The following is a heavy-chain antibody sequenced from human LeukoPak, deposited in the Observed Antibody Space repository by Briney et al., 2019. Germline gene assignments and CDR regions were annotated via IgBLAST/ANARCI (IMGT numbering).Heavy chain of an antibody. Sequence: GGSLRLSCAASGFTVSSNYMSWVRQAPGKGLEWVSVIYSGGSTYYADSVKGRFTISRDNSKNTLYLQMNSLRAEDTAVYYCARVLLYYYDSSGYLDYWGQGTLVTVSS. CDR3: ARVLLYYYDSSGYLDY. V-gene: IGHV3-53*01. J-gene: IGHJ4*02. CDR2: IYSGGST. CDR1: GFTVSSNY. D-gene: IGHD3-22*01.